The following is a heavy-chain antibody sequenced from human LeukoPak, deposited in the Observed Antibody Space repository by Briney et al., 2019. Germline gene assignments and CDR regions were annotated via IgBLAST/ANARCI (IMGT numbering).Heavy chain of an antibody. CDR1: GFTFSTYW. CDR2: IKEDESEK. Sequence: GGSLRLSCAASGFTFSTYWMTWVRQAPGKGLEWVANIKEDESEKYYVDSVKGRFNIFRDNAKNLLYLQMNSLRAEDTAVYYCARVHYCDSSAYRHFEDWGQGTLVTVSS. D-gene: IGHD3-22*01. J-gene: IGHJ4*02. V-gene: IGHV3-7*01. CDR3: ARVHYCDSSAYRHFED.